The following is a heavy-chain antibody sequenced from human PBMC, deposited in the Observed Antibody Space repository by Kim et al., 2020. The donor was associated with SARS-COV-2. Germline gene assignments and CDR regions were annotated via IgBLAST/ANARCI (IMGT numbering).Heavy chain of an antibody. CDR3: ARVHLGSGRPGDDY. D-gene: IGHD6-19*01. CDR2: IYHSGGT. J-gene: IGHJ4*02. Sequence: SETLSLTCAVSGGSISSSNWWSWVRQHPGKGLVWIGAIYHSGGTNYNPSLKSRVTISVDKSKNQFSLKLSSVTAADTAVYYCARVHLGSGRPGDDYWGQGTLVTVSS. V-gene: IGHV4-4*02. CDR1: GGSISSSNW.